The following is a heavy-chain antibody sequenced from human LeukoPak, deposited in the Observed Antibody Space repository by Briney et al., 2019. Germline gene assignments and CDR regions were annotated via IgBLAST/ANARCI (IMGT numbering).Heavy chain of an antibody. D-gene: IGHD2-15*01. CDR1: GGSISSSSYY. J-gene: IGHJ6*03. CDR2: IYYSGST. CDR3: ARVGVVVVAATHTYYYYYMDV. Sequence: PSETLSLTCTVSGGSISSSSYYWGWIRQPPGKGLEWIGSIYYSGSTYYNPSLKSRVTISVDTSKNQFSLKLSSVTAADTAVYYCARVGVVVVAATHTYYYYYMDVWGKGTTVTVSS. V-gene: IGHV4-39*07.